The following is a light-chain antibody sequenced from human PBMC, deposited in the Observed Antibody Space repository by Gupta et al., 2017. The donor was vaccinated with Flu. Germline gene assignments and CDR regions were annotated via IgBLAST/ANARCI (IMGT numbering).Light chain of an antibody. Sequence: SLTISCTVTSSDVGGYNYVSWYQQHPGKAPKLIIYEISNRPSGPPDRFSGSKSGNTASLTVSGLQAEDEADYYCSAYTSSNNLVFGGGTKLTVL. CDR3: SAYTSSNNLV. J-gene: IGLJ2*01. CDR1: SSDVGGYNY. CDR2: EIS. V-gene: IGLV2-8*01.